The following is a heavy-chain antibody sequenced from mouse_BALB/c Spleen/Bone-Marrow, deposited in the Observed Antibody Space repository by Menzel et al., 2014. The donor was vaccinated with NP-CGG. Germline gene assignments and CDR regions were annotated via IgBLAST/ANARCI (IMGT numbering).Heavy chain of an antibody. CDR1: GYTLTRYT. Sequence: VQLVESGAELARPGASVKMSCQASGYTLTRYTMHWEKKRPGQGLEWIGYIIPNSGYSNYNQKFKDKATLTADKSSSTAYMQLSSLTSEDSAVYYCTIRYYAMDYWGQGTSVTVSS. D-gene: IGHD1-1*01. CDR3: TIRYYAMDY. V-gene: IGHV1-4*01. CDR2: IIPNSGYS. J-gene: IGHJ4*01.